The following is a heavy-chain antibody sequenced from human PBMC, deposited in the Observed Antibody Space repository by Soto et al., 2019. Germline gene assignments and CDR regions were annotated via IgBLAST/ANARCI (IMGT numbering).Heavy chain of an antibody. J-gene: IGHJ6*02. D-gene: IGHD2-8*01. Sequence: PGGSLRLSCAASGFTFSSYSMNWVRQAPGKGLEWVSSISSSSSYIYYADSVKGRFTISRDNAKNSLYLQMNSLRAEDTAVYYCARDASPGYCTNGVCHAYYYGMDVWGQGTTVTVS. CDR2: ISSSSSYI. CDR1: GFTFSSYS. CDR3: ARDASPGYCTNGVCHAYYYGMDV. V-gene: IGHV3-21*01.